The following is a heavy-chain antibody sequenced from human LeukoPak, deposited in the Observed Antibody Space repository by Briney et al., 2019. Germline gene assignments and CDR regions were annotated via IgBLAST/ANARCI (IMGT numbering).Heavy chain of an antibody. J-gene: IGHJ4*02. CDR2: IYYSGST. V-gene: IGHV4-59*01. CDR3: ARVGYSSSSGFDY. Sequence: SKTLSLTCTVSGGSISSYYWSWIRQPPGKGLEWIGYIYYSGSTNYNPSLKSRVTISVDTSKNQFSLKLSSVTAADTAVYYCARVGYSSSSGFDYWGQGTLVTVSS. D-gene: IGHD6-6*01. CDR1: GGSISSYY.